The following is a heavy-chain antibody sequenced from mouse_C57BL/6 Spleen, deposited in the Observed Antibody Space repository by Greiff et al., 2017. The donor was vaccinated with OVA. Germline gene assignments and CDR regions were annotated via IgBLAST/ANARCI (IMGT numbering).Heavy chain of an antibody. Sequence: EVQLQQSGAELVRPGASVKLSCTASGFNIKDDYMHWVKQRPEQGLEWIGWIDPENGDTEYASKFQGKATITADTSSTTAYLQLSSLTSEDTAVYYCTKGYDYDKTGYAMDYWGQGTSVTVSS. CDR3: TKGYDYDKTGYAMDY. D-gene: IGHD2-4*01. J-gene: IGHJ4*01. V-gene: IGHV14-4*01. CDR1: GFNIKDDY. CDR2: IDPENGDT.